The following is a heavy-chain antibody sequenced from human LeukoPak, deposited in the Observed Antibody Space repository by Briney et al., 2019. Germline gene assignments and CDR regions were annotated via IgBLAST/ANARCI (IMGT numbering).Heavy chain of an antibody. V-gene: IGHV1-46*01. J-gene: IGHJ4*02. D-gene: IGHD5/OR15-5a*01. CDR3: ARATLYDYYFNY. Sequence: ASVKVSCKASGYTFTSYYMHWVRQAPGQGLEWMGIINPSGGSTSYAQKFQGRVTLTRDTSKSTVYMELSSLRSEDTAVYYCARATLYDYYFNYWGQGTLVTVSS. CDR2: INPSGGST. CDR1: GYTFTSYY.